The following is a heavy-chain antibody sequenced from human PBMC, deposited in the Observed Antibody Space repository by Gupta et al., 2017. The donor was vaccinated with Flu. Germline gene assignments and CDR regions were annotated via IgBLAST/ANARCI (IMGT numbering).Heavy chain of an antibody. J-gene: IGHJ4*02. CDR2: IFSNDDK. Sequence: SNARMSVSWIRQPPGKALEWLAHIFSNDDKSYSTSLKSRRTISKDTSKSQVVLTMTNMDPVDTATYYCTRILDSGYDYWGQGTLVTVSS. D-gene: IGHD5-12*01. CDR3: TRILDSGYDY. V-gene: IGHV2-26*01. CDR1: SNARMS.